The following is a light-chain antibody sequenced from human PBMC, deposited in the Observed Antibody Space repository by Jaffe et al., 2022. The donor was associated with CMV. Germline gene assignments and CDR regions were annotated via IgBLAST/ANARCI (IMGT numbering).Light chain of an antibody. J-gene: IGKJ2*01. CDR1: QNITYY. CDR2: ATS. V-gene: IGKV1-39*01. Sequence: DIQMTQSPSSLSASVGDRVTITCRASQNITYYLHWCQQKPGKAPELLIYATSRLQSGVPSRFSGSGSGTDFTLAISSLQPEDFATYFCQQTYTIPYTFGQGTKLEIK. CDR3: QQTYTIPYT.